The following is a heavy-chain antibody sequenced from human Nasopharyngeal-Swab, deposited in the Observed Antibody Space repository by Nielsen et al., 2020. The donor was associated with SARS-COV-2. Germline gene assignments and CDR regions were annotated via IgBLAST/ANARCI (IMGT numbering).Heavy chain of an antibody. CDR2: IYYSGST. CDR3: ARHLAVAGDFDY. J-gene: IGHJ4*02. V-gene: IGHV4-59*08. Sequence: SETLSLTCTVSGASISSYYWSWIRQPPGKGLEWIGYIYYSGSTNYNPSLKSRVTISVDTSKNQFSLKLSSVTAADTAVYYCARHLAVAGDFDYWGQGTLVTVSS. D-gene: IGHD6-19*01. CDR1: GASISSYY.